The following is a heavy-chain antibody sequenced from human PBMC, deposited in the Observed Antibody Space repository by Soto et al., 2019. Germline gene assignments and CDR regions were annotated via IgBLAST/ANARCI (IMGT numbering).Heavy chain of an antibody. CDR2: INVGKGNT. Sequence: ASVKVSCKASGYRFSSYAIQWVRQAPGQRLEWMGWINVGKGNTKYSQKFQDRVTIIRDTSANTAYMEVRSLRSDDTAVYYCAREGVAPYYYYGMDVWGQGTPVTVSS. CDR3: AREGVAPYYYYGMDV. V-gene: IGHV1-3*01. J-gene: IGHJ6*02. D-gene: IGHD5-12*01. CDR1: GYRFSSYA.